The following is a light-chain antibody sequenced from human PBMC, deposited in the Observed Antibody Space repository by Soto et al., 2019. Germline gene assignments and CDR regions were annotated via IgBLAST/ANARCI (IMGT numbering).Light chain of an antibody. Sequence: EIVMTQSPATLSVPQGETGTLYCSASQSVSSNLAWYQQKPGQAPSGXIYGASTRATDIPPRFSGSGSGTEFTLTITSLQSEDFAVYYCQHRMNWPLTFGQGTRLEIK. CDR3: QHRMNWPLT. CDR1: QSVSSN. V-gene: IGKV3-15*01. J-gene: IGKJ5*01. CDR2: GAS.